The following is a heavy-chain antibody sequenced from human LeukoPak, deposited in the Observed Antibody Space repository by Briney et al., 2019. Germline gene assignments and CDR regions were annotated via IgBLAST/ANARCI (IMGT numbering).Heavy chain of an antibody. CDR1: GFTFSTHG. CDR3: ARDIGNSGINLDY. Sequence: QTGGSLRLSCVVSGFTFSTHGFHWVRQAPGKGLEWVSVIWHDGGRKEFADSVRGRFTISRDNSNLYLQMNSLRAEDTAIYYCARDIGNSGINLDYWGQGTPVTVSS. CDR2: IWHDGGRK. J-gene: IGHJ4*02. D-gene: IGHD5-12*01. V-gene: IGHV3-33*01.